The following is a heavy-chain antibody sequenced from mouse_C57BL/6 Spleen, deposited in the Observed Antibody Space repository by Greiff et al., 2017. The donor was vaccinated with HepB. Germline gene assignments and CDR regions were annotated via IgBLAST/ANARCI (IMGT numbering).Heavy chain of an antibody. J-gene: IGHJ1*03. Sequence: QVQLQQPGAELVMPGASVKLSCKASGYTFTSYWMHWVKQRPGQGLEWIGEIDPSDSYTNYNQKFKGESTLTVDKSSSTAYMQLSSLTSEDSAVYYCARWYDYDGRHFDVWGTGTTVTVSS. CDR1: GYTFTSYW. CDR2: IDPSDSYT. D-gene: IGHD2-4*01. V-gene: IGHV1-69*01. CDR3: ARWYDYDGRHFDV.